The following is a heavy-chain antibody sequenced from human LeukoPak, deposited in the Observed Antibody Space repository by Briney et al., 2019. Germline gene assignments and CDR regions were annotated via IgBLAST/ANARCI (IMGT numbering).Heavy chain of an antibody. CDR3: AKGAGYYDYVWGE. CDR2: ISGSGGST. V-gene: IGHV3-23*01. Sequence: GGSLRLSCAASGFTFSSYAMSGVRQAPGKGLEGVSAISGSGGSTYYADAVKGRFTISRDDSKNTLYLQMNSLRAEDTAVYYCAKGAGYYDYVWGEWGQGTLVTVSS. CDR1: GFTFSSYA. J-gene: IGHJ4*02. D-gene: IGHD3-16*01.